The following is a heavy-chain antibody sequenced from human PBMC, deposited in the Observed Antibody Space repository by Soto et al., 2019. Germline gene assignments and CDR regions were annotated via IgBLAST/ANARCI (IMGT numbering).Heavy chain of an antibody. CDR2: IGLAGNNK. V-gene: IGHV3-33*01. D-gene: IGHD5-12*01. Sequence: TGGSLRLSRVASGFPFDSFGIHLVRRGPGKGAGWVATIGLAGNNKYYADSVKGRFTISRDNSKNTLYLQMNSLRAEDTAVYSCARDRGYSGYDSPRYYYGMDVWGQGTTVTVSS. CDR3: ARDRGYSGYDSPRYYYGMDV. CDR1: GFPFDSFG. J-gene: IGHJ6*02.